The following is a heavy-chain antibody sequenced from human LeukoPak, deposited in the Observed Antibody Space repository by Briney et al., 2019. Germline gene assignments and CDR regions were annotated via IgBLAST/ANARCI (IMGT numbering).Heavy chain of an antibody. Sequence: GASVKVSCKVSGYHFTGYHVHWVRQAPGQGLEWIGGISTDSGDTNGAQKFQGRVTMTRDTSISTAYMEFSGLTSDDSAVYYCAGLGSTVKGRIDPWGQGTPVTVST. CDR1: GYHFTGYH. V-gene: IGHV1-2*02. CDR3: AGLGSTVKGRIDP. J-gene: IGHJ5*02. CDR2: ISTDSGDT. D-gene: IGHD5/OR15-5a*01.